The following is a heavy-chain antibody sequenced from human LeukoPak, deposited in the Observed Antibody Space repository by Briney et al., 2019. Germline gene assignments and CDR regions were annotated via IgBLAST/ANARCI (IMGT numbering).Heavy chain of an antibody. CDR1: GFAVSSNH. D-gene: IGHD6-19*01. J-gene: IGHJ4*02. Sequence: PGGSLRLSCAASGFAVSSNHMNWVRQAPGKGLEWVSAISGSGGSTYYADSVKGRFTISRDNSKNTLYLQMNSLRAEDTAVYYCARSRWQWLAFDYWGQGTLVTVSS. V-gene: IGHV3-23*01. CDR2: ISGSGGST. CDR3: ARSRWQWLAFDY.